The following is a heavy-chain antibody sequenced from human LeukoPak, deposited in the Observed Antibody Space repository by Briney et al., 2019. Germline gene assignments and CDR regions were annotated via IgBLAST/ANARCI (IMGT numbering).Heavy chain of an antibody. J-gene: IGHJ4*02. CDR1: GDSISSYY. CDR2: IYYSGST. CDR3: ARGEDDAHFDY. V-gene: IGHV4-59*01. Sequence: SETLSLTCTVSGDSISSYYWSWIRQPPGKGLEWIGYIYYSGSTNYNPSLKSRVTILVDTSKNQFSLKLSSVTAADTAVYYCARGEDDAHFDYWGQGTLVTVSS. D-gene: IGHD1-26*01.